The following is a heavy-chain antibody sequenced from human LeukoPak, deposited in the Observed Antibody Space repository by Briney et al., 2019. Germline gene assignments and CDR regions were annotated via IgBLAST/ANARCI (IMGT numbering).Heavy chain of an antibody. V-gene: IGHV1-18*01. CDR2: ISAYNGNT. CDR3: AREFRGDGYNEDAFDI. CDR1: GYTFTSYG. D-gene: IGHD5-24*01. Sequence: ASVKVSCKASGYTFTSYGISWVRQAPGQGLEWMGWISAYNGNTNYAQKLQGRVTMTTDTSTSTVYMELRSLRSDDTAVYYCAREFRGDGYNEDAFDIWGQGTMVTVSS. J-gene: IGHJ3*02.